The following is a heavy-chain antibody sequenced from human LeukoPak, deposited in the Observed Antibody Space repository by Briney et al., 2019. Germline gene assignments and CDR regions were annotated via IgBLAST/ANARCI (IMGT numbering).Heavy chain of an antibody. J-gene: IGHJ3*02. D-gene: IGHD1-26*01. Sequence: PSETLSLTCTVSGYSISSGYYWGWIRQPPGKGLEWIGSIYHSGSTYYNPSLKSRVTISVDTSKNQFSLKLSSVTAADTAVYYCARDSIVGATTAFDIWGQGTMVTVSS. CDR1: GYSISSGYY. CDR3: ARDSIVGATTAFDI. V-gene: IGHV4-38-2*02. CDR2: IYHSGST.